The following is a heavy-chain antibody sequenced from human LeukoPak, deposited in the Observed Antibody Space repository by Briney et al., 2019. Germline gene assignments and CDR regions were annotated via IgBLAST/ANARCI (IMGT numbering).Heavy chain of an antibody. CDR3: ARLPYSSSWYFDY. D-gene: IGHD6-13*01. J-gene: IGHJ4*02. CDR2: MNPNSGNT. CDR1: GYTFTSYD. Sequence: ASVKVSCKASGYTFTSYDINWVRQATGQGLEWMGWMNPNSGNTGYAQKFQGRVTMTRNTSISTAYMELGRLRSDDTAVYYCARLPYSSSWYFDYWGQGTLVTVSS. V-gene: IGHV1-8*01.